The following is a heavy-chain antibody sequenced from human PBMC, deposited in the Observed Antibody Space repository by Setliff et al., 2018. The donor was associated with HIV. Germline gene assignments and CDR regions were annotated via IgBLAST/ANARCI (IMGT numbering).Heavy chain of an antibody. V-gene: IGHV3-49*04. CDR3: TRLNLGASDF. J-gene: IGHJ4*02. CDR2: IRIKSYGGPT. CDR1: GFTFNSYA. D-gene: IGHD3-16*01. Sequence: GGSLRLSCAASGFTFNSYAMHWVRQAPGKGLQWVAFIRIKSYGGPTEYAASVKDRFTISRDDSKSIAYLQMNSLRTEDSAIYYCTRLNLGASDFWGQGTLVTVSS.